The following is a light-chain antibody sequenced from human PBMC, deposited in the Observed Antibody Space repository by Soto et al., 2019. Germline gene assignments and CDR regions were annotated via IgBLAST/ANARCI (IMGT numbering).Light chain of an antibody. V-gene: IGKV3-20*01. CDR2: GAS. J-gene: IGKJ2*01. CDR1: QSVSSDY. CDR3: QQYGRSPMFT. Sequence: EIVLTQSPGTLSLSPGDRATLSCSASQSVSSDYLAWYQQKPGQAPRLLIYGASTGAAGIPDRFSGSGSGTDFTLTISRLEPEDFAVYFCQQYGRSPMFTFGQGTKLEVK.